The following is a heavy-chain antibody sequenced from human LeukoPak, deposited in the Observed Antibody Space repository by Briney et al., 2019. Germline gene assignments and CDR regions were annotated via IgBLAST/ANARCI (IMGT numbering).Heavy chain of an antibody. J-gene: IGHJ3*02. D-gene: IGHD1-26*01. CDR1: GYRFTTYW. V-gene: IGHV5-51*01. CDR3: ARQGFSGNYQGDAFDI. CDR2: IYPTDSDT. Sequence: GESLKISCKGSGYRFTTYWIGWVRQMPGKGLEWMGIIYPTDSDTIYSPSLQGHVTISADRSLNTAYLQWSSLKASDTAMYYCARQGFSGNYQGDAFDIWGQGTMVTVYS.